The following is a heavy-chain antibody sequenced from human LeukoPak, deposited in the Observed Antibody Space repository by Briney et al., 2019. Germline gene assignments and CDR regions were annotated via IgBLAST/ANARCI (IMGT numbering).Heavy chain of an antibody. CDR1: GGSISSYY. Sequence: SGTLSLTCTVSGGSISSYYWSWIRQPAGKGLEWIGRIYASGSTNYNPSLKSRVTMSVDTSKNQFSLKLTSVTSADTAVYYCASGGYSGYEPDYWGQGTLVTVSS. V-gene: IGHV4-4*07. CDR3: ASGGYSGYEPDY. D-gene: IGHD5-12*01. J-gene: IGHJ4*02. CDR2: IYASGST.